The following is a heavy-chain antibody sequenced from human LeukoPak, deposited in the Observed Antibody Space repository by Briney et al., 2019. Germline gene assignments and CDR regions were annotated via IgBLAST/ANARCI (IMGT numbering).Heavy chain of an antibody. D-gene: IGHD5-12*01. CDR1: GDSVSSNNAA. V-gene: IGHV6-1*01. CDR3: ARGRRGSGGFGMDV. Sequence: SQTLSLTCAISGDSVSSNNAAWNWIRQSPSRGLEWLGRTYYRSKWYNDYAVSVKSRLTTNPDTSKNQFSLQLNSVTPEDTAVYYCARGRRGSGGFGMDVWGQGTTVTVSS. J-gene: IGHJ6*02. CDR2: TYYRSKWYN.